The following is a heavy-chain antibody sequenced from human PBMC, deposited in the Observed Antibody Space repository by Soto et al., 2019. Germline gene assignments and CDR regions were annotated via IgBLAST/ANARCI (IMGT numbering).Heavy chain of an antibody. CDR2: INRDGSST. J-gene: IGHJ4*02. Sequence: GGSLRLSCVASGFTFSSHWMHWVRQAPGKGLVWVSRINRDGSSTTYADSVKGRFTISRDNAKNTVDLQMNSLRAEDTAVYYCAGSSTGTIDSWGQGTLVTVSS. V-gene: IGHV3-74*01. CDR1: GFTFSSHW. D-gene: IGHD1-7*01. CDR3: AGSSTGTIDS.